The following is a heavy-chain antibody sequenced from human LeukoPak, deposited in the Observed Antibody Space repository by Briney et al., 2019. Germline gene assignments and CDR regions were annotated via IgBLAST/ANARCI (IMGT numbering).Heavy chain of an antibody. CDR3: ARPGQSSWWVYFNY. J-gene: IGHJ4*02. CDR2: IHTSGST. V-gene: IGHV4-4*09. D-gene: IGHD2-15*01. CDR1: GGSSSSYY. Sequence: TSETLSLTCTVPGGSSSSYYWTWIRQPPGKGLEWVGYIHTSGSTNYNPSLKSRVTMSVDTSKNQFSLRLSSVTAADTAVYYCARPGQSSWWVYFNYWGQGILVTVSS.